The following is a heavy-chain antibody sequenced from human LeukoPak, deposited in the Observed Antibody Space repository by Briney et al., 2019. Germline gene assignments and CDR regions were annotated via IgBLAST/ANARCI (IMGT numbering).Heavy chain of an antibody. Sequence: GGSLRLSCVASGFTFSLYSINWVRQAPGKGLEWISYISSSTNTIYYADSVKGRFTISRDNGKNSLSLQMSGLRAEDTAVYYCMRDGRYSSSGYGYSFDYWGQGTLVTVSS. CDR1: GFTFSLYS. J-gene: IGHJ4*02. CDR3: MRDGRYSSSGYGYSFDY. D-gene: IGHD6-13*01. CDR2: ISSSTNTI. V-gene: IGHV3-48*01.